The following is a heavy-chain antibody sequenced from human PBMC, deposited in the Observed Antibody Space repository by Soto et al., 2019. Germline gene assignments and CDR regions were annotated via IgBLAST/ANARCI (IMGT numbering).Heavy chain of an antibody. D-gene: IGHD1-26*01. V-gene: IGHV1-8*01. Sequence: ASVKVSCKASGYSFTSYDINWVRQATGQGLEWMGWMNPNSGNTGYAQKFQGRVTMTRNTSISTAYMELSSLKFEDTAAYFCARGEWEPSWWGQGTQVTVSS. CDR1: GYSFTSYD. J-gene: IGHJ4*02. CDR3: ARGEWEPSW. CDR2: MNPNSGNT.